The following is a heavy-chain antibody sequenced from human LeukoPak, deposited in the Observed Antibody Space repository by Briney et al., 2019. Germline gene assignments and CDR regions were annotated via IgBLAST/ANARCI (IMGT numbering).Heavy chain of an antibody. J-gene: IGHJ4*02. CDR3: VREDSSTYHPFDY. CDR1: GGSITNYY. D-gene: IGHD2/OR15-2a*01. Sequence: SETLSLTCSVSGGSITNYYWNWIRQPAGKGLEWIGRMYTSGITNEDPSLKNRITMSLDMSKNQFSLKLRSVTAADTAVYYCVREDSSTYHPFDYWGQGVLVTVSS. CDR2: MYTSGIT. V-gene: IGHV4-4*07.